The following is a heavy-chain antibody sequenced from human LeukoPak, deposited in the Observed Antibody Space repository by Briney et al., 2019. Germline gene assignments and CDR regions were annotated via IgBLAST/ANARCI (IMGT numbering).Heavy chain of an antibody. D-gene: IGHD3-9*01. CDR1: GGTFSSYA. Sequence: ASVKVSCKASGGTFSSYAISWVRQAPGQGLEWMGGIIPIFGTANYAQKFQGRVTITADKSTSTAYMELSSLRSEDTAVYFCATTGVGRYFDWLSRDYWGQGTLVTVSS. CDR3: ATTGVGRYFDWLSRDY. V-gene: IGHV1-69*06. J-gene: IGHJ4*02. CDR2: IIPIFGTA.